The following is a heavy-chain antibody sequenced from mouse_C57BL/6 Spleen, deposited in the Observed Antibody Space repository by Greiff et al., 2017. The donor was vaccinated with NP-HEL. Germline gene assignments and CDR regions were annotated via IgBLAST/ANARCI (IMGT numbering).Heavy chain of an antibody. CDR1: GFSLSTFGMG. V-gene: IGHV8-8*01. J-gene: IGHJ1*03. D-gene: IGHD1-1*01. CDR2: IWWDDDK. Sequence: QVTLKESGPGILQPSQTLSLTCSFSGFSLSTFGMGVGWIRQPSGKGLEWLAHIWWDDDKYYNPALKSRLTISKDTSKNQVFLKIANVDTADTATYYCARIADDYYGSSYSYWYFDVWGTGTTVTVSS. CDR3: ARIADDYYGSSYSYWYFDV.